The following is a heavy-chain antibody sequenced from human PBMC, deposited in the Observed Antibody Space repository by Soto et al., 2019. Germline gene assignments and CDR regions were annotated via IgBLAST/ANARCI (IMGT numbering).Heavy chain of an antibody. CDR2: IYYSGST. CDR1: GGSISSGGYY. V-gene: IGHV4-31*03. D-gene: IGHD7-27*01. CDR3: ATTNHATGDYYYYGMDV. J-gene: IGHJ6*02. Sequence: PSETLSLTCTVSGGSISSGGYYWSWIRQHPGKGLEWIGYIYYSGSTYYNPSLKSRVTISVDTSKNQFSLKLSSVTAADTAVYYCATTNHATGDYYYYGMDVWGQGTTVTVSS.